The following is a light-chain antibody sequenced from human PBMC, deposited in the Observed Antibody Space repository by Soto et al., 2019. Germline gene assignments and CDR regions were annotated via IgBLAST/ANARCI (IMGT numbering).Light chain of an antibody. CDR2: GAS. CDR3: QQYGSSGT. J-gene: IGKJ1*01. V-gene: IGKV3-20*01. Sequence: IGLTQSACTLSLSPGARATLSCRASRSVSNNYLAWYQQKPGQAPRLLIYGASNRATGIPDRFSGSGSGTDFTLTISRLEPEDFAVYYCQQYGSSGTFGQGTKVDIK. CDR1: RSVSNNY.